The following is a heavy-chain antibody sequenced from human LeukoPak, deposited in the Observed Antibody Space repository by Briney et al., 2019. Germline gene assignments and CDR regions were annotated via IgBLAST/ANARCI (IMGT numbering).Heavy chain of an antibody. CDR1: GGSFSGYY. CDR2: INHSGST. D-gene: IGHD3-9*01. J-gene: IGHJ4*02. V-gene: IGHV4-34*01. Sequence: SETLSLTCAVYGGSFSGYYWSWIRQPPGKGLEWIGEINHSGSTNYNPSLKSRVTISVDTSKNQFSLKLSSVTAADTAVYYCARAGDYYYDILTGYQWVYYFDYWGQGTLVTVSS. CDR3: ARAGDYYYDILTGYQWVYYFDY.